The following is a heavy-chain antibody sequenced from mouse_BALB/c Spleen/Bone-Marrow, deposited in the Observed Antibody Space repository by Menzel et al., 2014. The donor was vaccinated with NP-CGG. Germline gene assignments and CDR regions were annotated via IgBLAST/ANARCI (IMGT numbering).Heavy chain of an antibody. CDR1: GFNIKDTY. J-gene: IGHJ2*01. Sequence: VHVKQSGADLVKPGASVKLSCTTSGFNIKDTYMHWVKQRPEQGLEWIGRIDPANGNTKYDPKFQGKATITADTSSNTAYLQLSSLTSNDTAVYYCASWDNYATDYWGQGTTLTVPS. CDR2: IDPANGNT. CDR3: ASWDNYATDY. V-gene: IGHV14-3*02. D-gene: IGHD2-12*01.